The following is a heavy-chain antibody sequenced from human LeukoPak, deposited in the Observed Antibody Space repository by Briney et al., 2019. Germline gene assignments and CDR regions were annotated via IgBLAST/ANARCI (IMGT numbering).Heavy chain of an antibody. CDR1: GGSISSSNW. Sequence: SETLSLTCAVSGGSISSSNWWSWVRQPPGKGLEWIGEIYHSGGTNYNPSLKSRVTISVDKSKNQFSLKLSSVTAADTAVYYCARRYYTDWYFDLWGRGTLVTVSS. D-gene: IGHD2-2*02. CDR3: ARRYYTDWYFDL. CDR2: IYHSGGT. J-gene: IGHJ2*01. V-gene: IGHV4-4*02.